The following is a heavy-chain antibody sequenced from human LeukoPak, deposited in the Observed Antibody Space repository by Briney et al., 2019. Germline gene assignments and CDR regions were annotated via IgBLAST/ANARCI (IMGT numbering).Heavy chain of an antibody. Sequence: GGSLRLSCTASGFTLSSFAMSWVRQAPGKGLELVSTLSSSGVRTYYADSVKGRFTISRDNSLNTVFLQMNSLRGEDTAIYYCAKNKGQLVPNYCMNVWGRGTTVTVSS. CDR2: LSSSGVRT. J-gene: IGHJ6*03. V-gene: IGHV3-23*01. CDR1: GFTLSSFA. D-gene: IGHD6-13*01. CDR3: AKNKGQLVPNYCMNV.